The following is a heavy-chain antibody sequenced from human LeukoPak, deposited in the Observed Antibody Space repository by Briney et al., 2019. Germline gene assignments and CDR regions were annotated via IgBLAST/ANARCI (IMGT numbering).Heavy chain of an antibody. CDR3: ARGTVGANGAFDI. CDR1: GGSISSYY. D-gene: IGHD1-26*01. Sequence: SETLSLTCTVSGGSISSYYWSWIRQPPGKGLKWIGYIYYSGSTNYNPSLKSRVTISVDTSKSQFSLKLSSVTAADTAVYYCARGTVGANGAFDIWGQGTMVTVSS. CDR2: IYYSGST. J-gene: IGHJ3*02. V-gene: IGHV4-59*01.